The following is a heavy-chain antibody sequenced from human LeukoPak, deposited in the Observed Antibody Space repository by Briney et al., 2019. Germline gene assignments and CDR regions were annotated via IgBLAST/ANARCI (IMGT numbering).Heavy chain of an antibody. Sequence: GGSLRLSCAASGFTFSSYSMNWVRQAPGKGLEWVSSISSSSSYIYYADSVKGRFTISRDNAKNSLYLQMNSLRAEDTAVYYCARGLYRDSSSWYGVGWFDPWGQGTLVTVSS. V-gene: IGHV3-21*01. CDR3: ARGLYRDSSSWYGVGWFDP. CDR2: ISSSSSYI. J-gene: IGHJ5*02. CDR1: GFTFSSYS. D-gene: IGHD6-13*01.